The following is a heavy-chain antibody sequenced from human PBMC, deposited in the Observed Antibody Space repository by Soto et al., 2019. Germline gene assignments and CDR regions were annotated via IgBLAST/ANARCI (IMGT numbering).Heavy chain of an antibody. V-gene: IGHV4-39*01. Sequence: QLQLQESGPGLVKPSETLSLTCTVSGGSISSSSYYWGWIRQPPGKGLEWIGSIYYSGSTYYNPSLKSRVTICVDTSKNQFSRKLSSVTAADTAVNYCATALGSWGMGDAFDIWGQGTMVTVSS. CDR3: ATALGSWGMGDAFDI. D-gene: IGHD3-16*01. CDR1: GGSISSSSYY. CDR2: IYYSGST. J-gene: IGHJ3*02.